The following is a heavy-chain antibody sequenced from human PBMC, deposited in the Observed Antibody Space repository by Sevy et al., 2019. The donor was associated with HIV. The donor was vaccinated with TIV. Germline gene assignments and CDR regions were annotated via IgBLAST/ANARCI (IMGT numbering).Heavy chain of an antibody. V-gene: IGHV4-39*01. Sequence: SETLSLTCTVSGGSITSNSYYWGWIRQPPGKGLEWIGSIYHSGSTYYNPSLKSRVTISVATSKNQFSLRLSSVTASDTAVCYCARQGSETVVSGTQQKYYYYYGMDVWGQGTTVTVSS. CDR3: ARQGSETVVSGTQQKYYYYYGMDV. D-gene: IGHD6-19*01. CDR2: IYHSGST. J-gene: IGHJ6*02. CDR1: GGSITSNSYY.